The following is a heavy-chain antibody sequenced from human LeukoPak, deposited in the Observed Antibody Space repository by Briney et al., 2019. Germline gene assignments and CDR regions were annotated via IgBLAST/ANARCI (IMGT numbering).Heavy chain of an antibody. D-gene: IGHD2-15*01. CDR3: VKGLGRLPPPY. J-gene: IGHJ4*02. CDR1: GFTFSSYW. V-gene: IGHV3-7*03. CDR2: IKQDGSEK. Sequence: GGSLRLSCAASGFTFSSYWMSWVRQAPGKGLEWVANIKQDGSEKYYVDSVKGRFTISRDNAKNSLYLQMNSLRAEDTAVYYCVKGLGRLPPPYWGQGTLVTVSS.